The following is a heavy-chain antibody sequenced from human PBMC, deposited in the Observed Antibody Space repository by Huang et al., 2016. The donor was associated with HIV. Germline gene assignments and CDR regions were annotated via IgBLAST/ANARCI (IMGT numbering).Heavy chain of an antibody. CDR1: GFIFSNFG. V-gene: IGHV3-30*18. J-gene: IGHJ5*02. CDR2: ISYDGRSD. CDR3: AKESRWFSDFDQ. Sequence: QVQLVESGGGVVQPGTSLRLSCAASGFIFSNFGMHWVRQAPGKGLEWVAVISYDGRSDRYSDSVKVRFTISRDNDKNTLSLEMNRLRHDDTAVYYCAKESRWFSDFDQWGQGTLVTVSS. D-gene: IGHD2-15*01.